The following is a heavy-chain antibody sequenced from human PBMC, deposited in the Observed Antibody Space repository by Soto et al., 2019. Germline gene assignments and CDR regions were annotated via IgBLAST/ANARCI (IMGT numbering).Heavy chain of an antibody. D-gene: IGHD6-25*01. CDR2: IYYSGST. CDR3: ASGLPSRVAAYNFDY. Sequence: SETLSLTCTVSGGSISSGGYYWSWIRQHPGKGLEWIGYIYYSGSTYYNPSLKSRVTISVDTSKNQFSLKLSSVTAADTAVYYCASGLPSRVAAYNFDYWGQGTLVTVST. V-gene: IGHV4-31*03. J-gene: IGHJ4*02. CDR1: GGSISSGGYY.